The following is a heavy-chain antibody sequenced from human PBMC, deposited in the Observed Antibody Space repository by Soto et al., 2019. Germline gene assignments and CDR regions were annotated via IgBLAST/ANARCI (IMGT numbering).Heavy chain of an antibody. Sequence: QVQLQESGPGLVKPSQTLSLTCTVSGGSISSGDYYWSWIRQPPGKGLEWNGYIYYSGSTYYNPSLNSLVTISVDPSKNQFSLKLSSVTAADTAVYYCARRVITMIVVVTLDDAFDIWGQGTMVTVSS. CDR1: GGSISSGDYY. CDR3: ARRVITMIVVVTLDDAFDI. D-gene: IGHD3-22*01. CDR2: IYYSGST. J-gene: IGHJ3*02. V-gene: IGHV4-30-4*01.